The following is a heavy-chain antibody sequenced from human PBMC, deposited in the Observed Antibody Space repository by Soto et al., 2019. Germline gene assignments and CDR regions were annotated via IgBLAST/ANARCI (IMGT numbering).Heavy chain of an antibody. CDR2: IKQDGSEK. CDR1: GFTFSSYW. J-gene: IGHJ5*02. CDR3: ARDQVAGPNWFDP. Sequence: GGSLRLSCAASGFTFSSYWMSWVRQAPGKGLEWVANIKQDGSEKYYVDPVEGRFTISRDNAKNSLYLQMNSLRAEDTAVYYCARDQVAGPNWFDPWGQGTLVTVSS. D-gene: IGHD6-19*01. V-gene: IGHV3-7*04.